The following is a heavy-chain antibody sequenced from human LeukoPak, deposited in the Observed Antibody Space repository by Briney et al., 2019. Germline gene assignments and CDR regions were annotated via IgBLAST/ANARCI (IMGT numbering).Heavy chain of an antibody. D-gene: IGHD1-7*01. CDR2: IQQDGSEK. Sequence: GGSLRLSCAASGFTFSTYWMTWVRQAPGQGLEWVANIQQDGSEKYYVDSVKGRFTISRDNSKNTLYLQMNSLRAEDTAVYYCAKLTGTTFYWGQGTLVTVSS. J-gene: IGHJ4*02. CDR1: GFTFSTYW. CDR3: AKLTGTTFY. V-gene: IGHV3-7*03.